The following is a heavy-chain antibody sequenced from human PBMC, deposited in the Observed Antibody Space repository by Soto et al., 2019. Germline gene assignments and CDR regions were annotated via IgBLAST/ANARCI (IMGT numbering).Heavy chain of an antibody. CDR3: ARSLEGTTVTNWFDP. V-gene: IGHV1-69*01. D-gene: IGHD4-17*01. J-gene: IGHJ5*02. CDR1: ADTFNSYS. CDR2: ITPVFGTA. Sequence: QVQLVQSGAEVKKPGSSVKVSCKASADTFNSYSLSWLRQAPGQRLEWMGGITPVFGTADYAQSFEDRLTITADDSTSTVCKELSSLRSDDTAVYYCARSLEGTTVTNWFDPWGQGALVTVSS.